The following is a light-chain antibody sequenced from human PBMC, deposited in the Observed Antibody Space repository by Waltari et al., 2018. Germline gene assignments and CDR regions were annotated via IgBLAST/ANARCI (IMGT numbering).Light chain of an antibody. Sequence: QSILTQPTSASGTPGQRVTISCSGSSPNIGSNSVSWYQEVPGTAPKLLIYRNNQRPSGVPDRFSGSKSGTSASLAISGLRSEDEAHYYCAAWDDSLSGHMVFGGGPKLTVL. J-gene: IGLJ2*01. CDR3: AAWDDSLSGHMV. CDR2: RNN. CDR1: SPNIGSNS. V-gene: IGLV1-47*01.